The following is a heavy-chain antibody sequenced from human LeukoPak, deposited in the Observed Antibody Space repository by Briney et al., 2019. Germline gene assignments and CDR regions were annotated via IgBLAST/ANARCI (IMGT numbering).Heavy chain of an antibody. V-gene: IGHV3-23*01. CDR1: GFNFIKYA. D-gene: IGHD6-13*01. J-gene: IGHJ4*02. CDR3: GKRSVSNSWCKSTLDY. Sequence: GGSLRLSCAASGFNFIKYAMNWVRPPPRTGAEGVSGIHFNGEITYYSPSLKGPFTISTENSQKTLFLQMNSLRAQATAFYYFGKRSVSNSWCKSTLDYWGEGTLVTVSS. CDR2: IHFNGEIT.